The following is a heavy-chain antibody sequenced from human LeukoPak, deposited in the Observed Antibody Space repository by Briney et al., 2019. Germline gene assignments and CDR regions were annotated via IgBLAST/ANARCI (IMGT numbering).Heavy chain of an antibody. D-gene: IGHD3-22*01. CDR3: ARDGYYDSSGYYGHFDY. CDR2: ISVYNGNK. Sequence: ASVKVSCKASGYTFNNYGISWVRQAPGQGLEWMGWISVYNGNKQYAQNLQGRVTMTTDTSTNTAYMELRSLTSDDTAVYYCARDGYYDSSGYYGHFDYWGQGTLVTVSS. J-gene: IGHJ4*02. V-gene: IGHV1-18*01. CDR1: GYTFNNYG.